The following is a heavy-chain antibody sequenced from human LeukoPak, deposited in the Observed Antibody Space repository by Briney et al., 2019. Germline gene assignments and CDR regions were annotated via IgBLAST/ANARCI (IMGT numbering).Heavy chain of an antibody. CDR2: ISGSGGST. V-gene: IGHV3-23*01. Sequence: PGGSLRLSCAASGFTFSTYAMSWVRQAPGKGLEWVSAISGSGGSTYYADSVKGRFTISRDNSKNTLYLQMNSLRAEDTAVYCCAKHQYSGSYSVGYFDYWGQGTLVTVSS. J-gene: IGHJ4*02. D-gene: IGHD1-26*01. CDR3: AKHQYSGSYSVGYFDY. CDR1: GFTFSTYA.